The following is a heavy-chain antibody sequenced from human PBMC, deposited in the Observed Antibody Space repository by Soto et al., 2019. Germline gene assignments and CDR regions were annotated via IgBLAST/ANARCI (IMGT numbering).Heavy chain of an antibody. Sequence: SVKVSCKASGGTLSSFINYPINWVRQAPGQGLEWMGGIVPNVGTVNYAQKFQGRVTVAADKSTGTAYMELSSLRSEDTALYYCARRDTSGFLRYFDNWGQGPLVTVSS. CDR1: GGTLSSFINYP. V-gene: IGHV1-69*06. CDR3: ARRDTSGFLRYFDN. J-gene: IGHJ4*03. CDR2: IVPNVGTV. D-gene: IGHD3-3*01.